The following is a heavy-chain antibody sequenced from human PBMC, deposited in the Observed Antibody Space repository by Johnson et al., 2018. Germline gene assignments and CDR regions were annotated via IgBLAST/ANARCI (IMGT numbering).Heavy chain of an antibody. D-gene: IGHD2-2*01. CDR3: AKDDWGVPAAAYYYYYGMDV. V-gene: IGHV3-23*04. CDR1: GFTFSSYA. Sequence: VESGGGLVQPGGSLRLSCAASGFTFSSYAMSWVRQAPGKGLEWVSAISGSGGSTYYADSVKGRFTISRDNSKNTLYLQMNSLRAEDTAVYYCAKDDWGVPAAAYYYYYGMDVWGQGTTVTVSS. CDR2: ISGSGGST. J-gene: IGHJ6*02.